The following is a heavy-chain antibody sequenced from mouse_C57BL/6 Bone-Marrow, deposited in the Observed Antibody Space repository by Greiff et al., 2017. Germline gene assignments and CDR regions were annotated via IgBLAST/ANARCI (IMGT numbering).Heavy chain of an antibody. Sequence: VHVKQSGPELVKPGASVKISCKASGYSFTDYNMNWVKQSNGKSLEWIGVINPNYGTTSYNQKFKGKATLTVDQSSSTAYMQLNSLTSEDSAVYYCARSPLRRGWYFDVWGTGTTVTVSS. D-gene: IGHD2-12*01. J-gene: IGHJ1*03. CDR1: GYSFTDYN. CDR3: ARSPLRRGWYFDV. V-gene: IGHV1-39*01. CDR2: INPNYGTT.